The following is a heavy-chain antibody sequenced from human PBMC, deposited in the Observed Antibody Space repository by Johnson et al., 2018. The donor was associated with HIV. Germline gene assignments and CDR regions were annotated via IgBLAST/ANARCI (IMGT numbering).Heavy chain of an antibody. CDR1: GFTVSSNY. D-gene: IGHD1-26*01. CDR3: ARGHSGRLPEIDAFDI. Sequence: EVQVVESGGGLVQPGGSLRLSCAASGFTVSSNYMSWVRQAPGKGLEWVSVIGTAGDTYYPGSVKGRFTISRENDKNSLYLQMNSLRAGDTAVYFCARGHSGRLPEIDAFDIWGRGTMVTV. V-gene: IGHV3-13*01. J-gene: IGHJ3*02. CDR2: IGTAGDT.